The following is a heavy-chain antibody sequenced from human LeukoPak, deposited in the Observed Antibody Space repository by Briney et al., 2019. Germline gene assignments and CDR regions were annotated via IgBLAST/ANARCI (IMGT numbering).Heavy chain of an antibody. CDR2: IIPILGIA. V-gene: IGHV1-69*04. D-gene: IGHD1-14*01. Sequence: SVKVSCKASGGTFSSYAISWVRQAPGQGLEWMGRIIPILGIANYAQKFQGRVTITADKSTSTAYMELSSLRSEDTAVYYCARLGTHYYYYGMDIWGQGTTVTVSS. J-gene: IGHJ6*02. CDR1: GGTFSSYA. CDR3: ARLGTHYYYYGMDI.